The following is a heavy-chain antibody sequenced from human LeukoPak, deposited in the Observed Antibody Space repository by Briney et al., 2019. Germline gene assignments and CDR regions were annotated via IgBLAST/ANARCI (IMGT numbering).Heavy chain of an antibody. CDR1: GFTFSSYE. CDR2: ISSSVSTI. Sequence: PGGSLRLSCAASGFTFSSYEMNWVRQAPGKGLEWVSYISSSVSTIYYADSVKGRFTISRDNAKNSLYLQMNSLRAEDTAVYYCARILSGSSWFPHHYYYYYMDVWGKGTTVTISS. J-gene: IGHJ6*03. V-gene: IGHV3-48*03. CDR3: ARILSGSSWFPHHYYYYYMDV. D-gene: IGHD6-13*01.